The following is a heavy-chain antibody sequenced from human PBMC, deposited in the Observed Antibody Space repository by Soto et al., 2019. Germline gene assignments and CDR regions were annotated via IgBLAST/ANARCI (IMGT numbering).Heavy chain of an antibody. V-gene: IGHV3-7*03. Sequence: GALRLSCAASGFTFSSYWMSWVRQAPGKGLEWVANIKQDGSEKYYVDSVKGRFTISRDNAKNSLYLQMNSLRAEDTAVYYCATFPFYYYYGMDVWGQGTTVTVSS. CDR2: IKQDGSEK. J-gene: IGHJ6*02. CDR1: GFTFSSYW. CDR3: ATFPFYYYYGMDV. D-gene: IGHD3-16*01.